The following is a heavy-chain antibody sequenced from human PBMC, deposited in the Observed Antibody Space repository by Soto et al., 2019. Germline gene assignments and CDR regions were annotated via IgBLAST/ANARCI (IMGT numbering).Heavy chain of an antibody. J-gene: IGHJ4*02. CDR1: GGTFSSYT. CDR2: IIPILGIA. Sequence: QVQLVQSGAEVKKPGASVKVSCKASGGTFSSYTISWVRQAPGQRLEWMGRIIPILGIANYAQKFQGRVTITADKSTSTAYMELSSLRSEDTAVYYCAGPFSGVRFDYWGQGTLVTVSS. CDR3: AGPFSGVRFDY. V-gene: IGHV1-69*02. D-gene: IGHD3-10*01.